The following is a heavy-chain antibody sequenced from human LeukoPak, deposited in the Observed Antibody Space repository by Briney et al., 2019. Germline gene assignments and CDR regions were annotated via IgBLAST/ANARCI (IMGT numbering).Heavy chain of an antibody. Sequence: SLRPSFAASGFTVDDYSMHWVRQAPGKGLGGVPGIRWDSGSIGYADSVKGRFTISRDNAKNSLYLQMNSLRAEDTALYYCAKVNIYDILTGYNEYYFDYWGQGTLVTVSS. D-gene: IGHD3-9*01. CDR1: GFTVDDYS. CDR2: IRWDSGSI. J-gene: IGHJ4*02. V-gene: IGHV3-9*01. CDR3: AKVNIYDILTGYNEYYFDY.